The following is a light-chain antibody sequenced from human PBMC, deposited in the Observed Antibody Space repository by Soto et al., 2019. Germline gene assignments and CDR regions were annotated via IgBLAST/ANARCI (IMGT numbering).Light chain of an antibody. V-gene: IGKV1-9*01. CDR3: LQLNTYPYT. CDR2: VAS. CDR1: QGISSY. J-gene: IGKJ2*01. Sequence: IQLTQSPSSLSASVGDRVTITCRASQGISSYLVWFQQKPGKAPKLLIYVASTLEGGVPSRFSGSGSGTDFTLTISSLQPEDFATYYCLQLNTYPYTFGQGTKLEIK.